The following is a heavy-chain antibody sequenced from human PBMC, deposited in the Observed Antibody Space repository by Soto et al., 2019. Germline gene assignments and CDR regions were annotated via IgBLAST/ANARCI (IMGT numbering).Heavy chain of an antibody. V-gene: IGHV4-31*03. CDR2: MFYSGGF. J-gene: IGHJ4*02. CDR1: GGSISGGGSY. CDR3: ARGSRGHMSSGRPGTFDY. D-gene: IGHD6-19*01. Sequence: PSETLSLACTVSGGSISGGGSYWSWIRQRPGKGLEWIGYMFYSGGFYYNPSLKGRVMISADTSKNQFSLNLTSVTAADTAVYYCARGSRGHMSSGRPGTFDYWAQRTPVTVSS.